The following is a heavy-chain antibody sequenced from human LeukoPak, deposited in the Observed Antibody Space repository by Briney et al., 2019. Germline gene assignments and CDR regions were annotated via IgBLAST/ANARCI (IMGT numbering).Heavy chain of an antibody. Sequence: SVKVSCKASGGTFSSYAISWVRQAPGQGLGWMGGIIPIFGTANYAQKFQGRVTITADESTSTAYMELSSLRSEDTAVYYCARHLYYDILTGYYYFDYWGQGTLVTVSS. D-gene: IGHD3-9*01. CDR2: IIPIFGTA. CDR1: GGTFSSYA. J-gene: IGHJ4*02. CDR3: ARHLYYDILTGYYYFDY. V-gene: IGHV1-69*13.